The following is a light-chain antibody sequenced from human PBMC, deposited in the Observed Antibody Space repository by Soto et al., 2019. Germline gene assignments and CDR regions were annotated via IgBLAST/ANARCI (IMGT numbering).Light chain of an antibody. CDR1: SPNIGGNA. V-gene: IGLV1-44*01. J-gene: IGLJ1*01. CDR2: SNN. CDR3: AAWDDSLNGYV. Sequence: QSVLTQAPSASGTPGQRATISCSGSSPNIGGNAVNWYQQLPGTAPKVLIYSNNQRPSGVPDRFSGSKSGTSASLAISGLQSEDEADYYCAAWDDSLNGYVFGTGTKVTVL.